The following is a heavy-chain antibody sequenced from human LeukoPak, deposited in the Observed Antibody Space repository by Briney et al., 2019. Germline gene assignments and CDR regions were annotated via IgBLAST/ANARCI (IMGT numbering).Heavy chain of an antibody. J-gene: IGHJ6*03. V-gene: IGHV4-38-2*02. Sequence: SETLSLTCTVSGYSISSGYYWGWIRQPPGKGLEWIGSIYHSGSTYYNPSLKSRVTISVDTSKNQFSLKLSSVTAADTAVYYCARASPYCSGGSCYSSDYYYYYYMDVWGKGTTVTVSS. CDR1: GYSISSGYY. CDR2: IYHSGST. D-gene: IGHD2-15*01. CDR3: ARASPYCSGGSCYSSDYYYYYYMDV.